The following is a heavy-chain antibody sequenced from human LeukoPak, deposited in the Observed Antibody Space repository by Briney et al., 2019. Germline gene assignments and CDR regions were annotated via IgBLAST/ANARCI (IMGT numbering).Heavy chain of an antibody. CDR2: INHSGST. CDR1: GGSFSGYY. J-gene: IGHJ4*02. V-gene: IGHV4-34*01. CDR3: AREGASVTNFDY. D-gene: IGHD2-8*01. Sequence: SETLSLTCAVYGGSFSGYYWSWIRQPPGKGLGWIGEINHSGSTNYNPSLKSRVSMSVDTSKNQFSLRLTSVTAADTAVYFCAREGASVTNFDYWGQGTLVTVSS.